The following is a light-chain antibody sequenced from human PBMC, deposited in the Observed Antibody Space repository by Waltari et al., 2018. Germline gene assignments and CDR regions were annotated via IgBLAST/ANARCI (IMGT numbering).Light chain of an antibody. CDR2: AAS. J-gene: IGKJ2*01. V-gene: IGKV1-39*01. CDR1: QSISSY. Sequence: DIQMTQSPSSLSASVGDRVTITCRASQSISSYLNWYKQKPGKAPKLLIYAASSLQSGVPSRFSGSGSGTDFTLTISSLQPEDFATYYCQQSYSTVWTFGQGTKLEIK. CDR3: QQSYSTVWT.